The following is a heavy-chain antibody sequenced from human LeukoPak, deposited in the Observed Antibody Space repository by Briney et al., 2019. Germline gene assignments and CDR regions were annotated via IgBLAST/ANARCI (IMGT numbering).Heavy chain of an antibody. CDR2: ISSSSTSI. J-gene: IGHJ4*02. CDR1: GFTFSIYS. Sequence: GGSLRLSCAASGFTFSIYSMNWVRQPPGKGLEWVSYISSSSTSIYYADSVKRRFTISRDNAKNSLYLQMNSLRDDDTAVYYCASSDDYGGNRFDYRGQGTLVTVSS. CDR3: ASSDDYGGNRFDY. V-gene: IGHV3-48*02. D-gene: IGHD4-23*01.